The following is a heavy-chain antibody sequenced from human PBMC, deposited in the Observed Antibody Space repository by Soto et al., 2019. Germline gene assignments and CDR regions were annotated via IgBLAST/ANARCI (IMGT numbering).Heavy chain of an antibody. J-gene: IGHJ4*02. CDR1: GFTFSNAW. Sequence: GGSLRLSCAASGFTFSNAWMSWVRQAPGKGLEWVGRIKSKTDGGTTDYAAPVKGRFTISRDDSKNTLYLQMNSLKTEDTAVYYCATRSYSSSWSIFDYWGQGTLVTVSS. CDR3: ATRSYSSSWSIFDY. D-gene: IGHD6-13*01. V-gene: IGHV3-15*01. CDR2: IKSKTDGGTT.